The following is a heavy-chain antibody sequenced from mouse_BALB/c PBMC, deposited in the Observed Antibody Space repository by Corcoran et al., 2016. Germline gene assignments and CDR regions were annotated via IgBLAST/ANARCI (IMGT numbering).Heavy chain of an antibody. D-gene: IGHD2-10*02. CDR3: ARWEYGNYN. CDR2: INTYTGEP. CDR1: GYTFTNYG. V-gene: IGHV9-3-1*01. Sequence: QIQLVQSGPELKKPGETVKISCKASGYTFTNYGMNWVKQAPGKGLKWMGWINTYTGEPTHADDFKGRFAFSLETSASTAYLQINNLKNEDTATYFCARWEYGNYNWGQGTTLTVSS. J-gene: IGHJ2*01.